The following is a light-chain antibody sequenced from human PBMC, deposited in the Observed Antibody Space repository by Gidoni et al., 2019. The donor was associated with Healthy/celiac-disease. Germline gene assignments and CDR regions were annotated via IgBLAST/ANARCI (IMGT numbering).Light chain of an antibody. CDR2: EVS. J-gene: IGLJ2*01. CDR3: CSYAGSYTPHVV. CDR1: RSDVGGYNY. V-gene: IGLV2-11*01. Sequence: QSALTQPRSVSGPPGQSVTISCTGTRSDVGGYNYVSWYQPHPGNAPKLMIDEVSNRPSGVPDRFSGSKSGHTASRTISGLQAEDEADYYCCSYAGSYTPHVVFGGGTKLTVL.